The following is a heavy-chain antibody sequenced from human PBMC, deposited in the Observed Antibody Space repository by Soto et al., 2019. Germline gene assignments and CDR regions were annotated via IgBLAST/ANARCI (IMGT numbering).Heavy chain of an antibody. CDR1: GFTFSYYA. Sequence: QVQLVESGGGVVQPGRSLRLSCAASGFTFSYYAMHWVRQAPGKGLEWVAVISYDGSDKYYADSVKGRFTISRDNSKNTLNLQMNSLRADDTAVYYCAKGLGELSPESFDYCGQGTLITVSS. V-gene: IGHV3-30*18. J-gene: IGHJ4*02. CDR2: ISYDGSDK. CDR3: AKGLGELSPESFDY. D-gene: IGHD3-16*02.